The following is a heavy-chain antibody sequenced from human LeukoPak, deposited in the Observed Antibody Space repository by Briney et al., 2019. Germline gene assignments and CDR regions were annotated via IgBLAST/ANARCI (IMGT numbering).Heavy chain of an antibody. V-gene: IGHV3-48*03. CDR3: ARERPGEDTFDI. J-gene: IGHJ3*02. Sequence: GSLRLSCAASGFTFSSYEMNWVRQAPGKGLGWVSFISSSGNTIYYADSVKGRFIISRDNAKNSLYLQMNSLRTEDTAIYYCARERPGEDTFDIWGQGTMVTVSS. CDR1: GFTFSSYE. D-gene: IGHD7-27*01. CDR2: ISSSGNTI.